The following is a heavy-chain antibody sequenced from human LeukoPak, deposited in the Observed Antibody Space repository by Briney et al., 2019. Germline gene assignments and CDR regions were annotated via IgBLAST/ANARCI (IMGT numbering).Heavy chain of an antibody. CDR1: GGSISSYY. D-gene: IGHD1-26*01. J-gene: IGHJ5*02. CDR2: IYYSGST. Sequence: SETLSLTCTVSGGSISSYYWSWIRQPPGKGLEWIGYIYYSGSTNYNPSLKSRVTISVDTSKNQFSLKLSSVTAADTAVYYCARIQWELRFSWFDPWGQGTLVTVSS. V-gene: IGHV4-59*01. CDR3: ARIQWELRFSWFDP.